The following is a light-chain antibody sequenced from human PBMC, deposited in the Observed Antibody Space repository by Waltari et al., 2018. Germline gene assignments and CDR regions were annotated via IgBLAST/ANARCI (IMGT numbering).Light chain of an antibody. CDR2: QDS. V-gene: IGLV3-27*01. J-gene: IGLJ1*01. CDR3: YSTTDNNLGV. CDR1: MLPKKY. Sequence: SSELTQPSSVSVSPGQTARITCSGDMLPKKYTRWFQQKPGQAHVLVLYQDSARPSGIPERFSGSSSGTTVTLTISGAQVEDEADCYCYSTTDNNLGVFGPGTRVTVL.